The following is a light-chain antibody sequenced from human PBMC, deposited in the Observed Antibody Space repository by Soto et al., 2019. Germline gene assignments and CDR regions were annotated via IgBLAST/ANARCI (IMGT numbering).Light chain of an antibody. CDR3: TSYVGSNIWV. Sequence: QSALTQPPSASGSPGQSVTISCTGTNSDVGAYKYVSWYQQYPGKAPKLMIYEVSKRPSGVPDRFSGSKSGNTASLTVSGLQAEDEADYYCTSYVGSNIWVFGRGTKLTVL. V-gene: IGLV2-8*01. CDR1: NSDVGAYKY. CDR2: EVS. J-gene: IGLJ3*02.